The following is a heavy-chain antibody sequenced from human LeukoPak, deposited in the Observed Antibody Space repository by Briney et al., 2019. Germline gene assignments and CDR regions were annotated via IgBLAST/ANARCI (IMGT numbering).Heavy chain of an antibody. V-gene: IGHV4-4*07. J-gene: IGHJ4*02. CDR3: ARARDFDF. CDR1: GGSISIYC. Sequence: PSETLSLTCTVSGGSISIYCWSWIRQTAGKGLEWIGRVYASGSTNYNPSFRSRVAISVDKSKNQFSLKLSSVTAADTAVYYCARARDFDFWGQGTLVTVSS. CDR2: VYASGST.